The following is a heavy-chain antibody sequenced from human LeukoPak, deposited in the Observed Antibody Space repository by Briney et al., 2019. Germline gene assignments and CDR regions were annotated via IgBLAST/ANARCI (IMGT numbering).Heavy chain of an antibody. D-gene: IGHD2-8*02. J-gene: IGHJ4*02. CDR3: ASFPGPPGY. V-gene: IGHV3-21*01. Sequence: GGSLRLSCAASGFTFSSYSMNWVRQAPGKGLEWVSSISSSSSYIYYADLVKGRFTISRDNAKDSLYLQMNSLRAEDTAVYYCASFPGPPGYWGQGTLVTVSS. CDR1: GFTFSSYS. CDR2: ISSSSSYI.